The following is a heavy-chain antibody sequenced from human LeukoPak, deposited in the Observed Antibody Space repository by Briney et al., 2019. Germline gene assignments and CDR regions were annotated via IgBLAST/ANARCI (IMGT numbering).Heavy chain of an antibody. J-gene: IGHJ5*02. V-gene: IGHV4-61*02. CDR2: MYTSGST. CDR1: GDSISSDTYY. Sequence: SETLSLTCTVSGDSISSDTYYWNWIRQPAGKGLEWIGRMYTSGSTNYNPSLKSRVSISVDTSKNQFSLKLSSVTAADTAVYYCAREAAAASPWGQGTLVTVSS. CDR3: AREAAAASP. D-gene: IGHD6-13*01.